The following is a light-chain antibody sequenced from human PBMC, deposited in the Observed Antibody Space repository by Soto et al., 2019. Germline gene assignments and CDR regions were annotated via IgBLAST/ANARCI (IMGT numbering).Light chain of an antibody. CDR3: QRRSNWIFT. J-gene: IGKJ3*01. CDR2: DAS. V-gene: IGKV3-11*01. CDR1: QSVNNY. Sequence: EIVLTQSPDTLSLSPGERATLSCRASQSVNNYLAWYQQVHGQAPRLLIYDASKRATGIPARFSGSGSGTDFTPSISSLEPEDSAVYYCQRRSNWIFTFGPGTKVEI.